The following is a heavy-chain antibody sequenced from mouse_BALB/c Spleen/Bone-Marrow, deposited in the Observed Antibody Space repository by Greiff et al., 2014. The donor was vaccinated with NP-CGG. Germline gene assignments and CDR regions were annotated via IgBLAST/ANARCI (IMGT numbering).Heavy chain of an antibody. D-gene: IGHD2-3*01. CDR1: GYTFSDYY. V-gene: IGHV1S29*02. Sequence: VQLKESGPELVKPGASVKISCKASGYTFSDYYMHWVKQSHGKSLEWIGNIYPYNGGTGYNQKFKRKATLTVDNSSSTAYMELRSLTSEDSAVYHCARGWLLSWFAYWGQGTLVTVSA. CDR3: ARGWLLSWFAY. CDR2: IYPYNGGT. J-gene: IGHJ3*01.